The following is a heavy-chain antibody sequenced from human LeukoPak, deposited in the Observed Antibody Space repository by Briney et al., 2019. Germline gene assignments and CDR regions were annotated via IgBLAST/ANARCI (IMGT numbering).Heavy chain of an antibody. CDR1: GGSISSNDYY. CDR3: ARDSSGWYHWFDP. D-gene: IGHD6-19*01. CDR2: IYYSGST. V-gene: IGHV4-61*08. J-gene: IGHJ5*02. Sequence: SSETLSLTCTVSGGSISSNDYYWSWIRQPPGKGLEWIVCIYYSGSTNYTPSLKSRVTISVDTSKNQFSLKLSSVTAADTAVYYCARDSSGWYHWFDPWGQGTLVTVSS.